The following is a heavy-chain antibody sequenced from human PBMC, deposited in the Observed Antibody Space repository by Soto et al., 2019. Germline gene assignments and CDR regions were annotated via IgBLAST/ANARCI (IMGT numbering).Heavy chain of an antibody. CDR1: GFTFTSSA. J-gene: IGHJ4*02. D-gene: IGHD2-8*01. CDR3: AAAHERMALIALDY. Sequence: SVKVSCKASGFTFTSSAVQWVRQARGQRLEWIGWIVVGSGNTNYAQKFQERVTITRDMSTSTAYMELSSLRSEDTAVYYCAAAHERMALIALDYWGQGTLVTVST. CDR2: IVVGSGNT. V-gene: IGHV1-58*01.